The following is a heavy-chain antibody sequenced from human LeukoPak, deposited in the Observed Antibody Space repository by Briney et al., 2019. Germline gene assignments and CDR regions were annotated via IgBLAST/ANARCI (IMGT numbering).Heavy chain of an antibody. Sequence: PGGSLRLSCAASGFTFSSFAMTWVRQAPGKGLEWVSAISGSGGSTYYADSVKGRFTISRDNSKNTLYLQMNSLRAEDTAVYYCAKDQGRDGYSYAFDIWGQGTMVTVSS. CDR2: ISGSGGST. J-gene: IGHJ3*02. CDR1: GFTFSSFA. CDR3: AKDQGRDGYSYAFDI. D-gene: IGHD5-24*01. V-gene: IGHV3-23*01.